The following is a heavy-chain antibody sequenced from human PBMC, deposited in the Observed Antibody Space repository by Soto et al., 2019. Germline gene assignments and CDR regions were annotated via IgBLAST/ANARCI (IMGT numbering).Heavy chain of an antibody. Sequence: SETLSLTCTVSGGSISSYYWSWIRQPPGKGLEWIGYIYYSGSTNYNPSLKSRVTISVDTSKNQFSLKLSSVTAADTAVYYCARDYGSGHNWFDPWGQGTLVTVSS. D-gene: IGHD3-10*01. CDR1: GGSISSYY. CDR3: ARDYGSGHNWFDP. CDR2: IYYSGST. V-gene: IGHV4-59*12. J-gene: IGHJ5*02.